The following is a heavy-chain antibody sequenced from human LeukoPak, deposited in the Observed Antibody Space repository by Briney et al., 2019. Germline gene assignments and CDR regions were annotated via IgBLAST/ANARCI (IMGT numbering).Heavy chain of an antibody. CDR1: GFTFSIYA. D-gene: IGHD3-9*01. V-gene: IGHV3-9*03. Sequence: GGSLRLSCAASGFTFSIYAMHWVRQAPGKGLEWVSGISWNSGSIGYADSVKGRFTISRDNAKNSLYLQMNSLRAEDMALYYCAKEGQLRYFDWLLQYGSYFDYWGQGTLVTVSS. CDR3: AKEGQLRYFDWLLQYGSYFDY. J-gene: IGHJ4*02. CDR2: ISWNSGSI.